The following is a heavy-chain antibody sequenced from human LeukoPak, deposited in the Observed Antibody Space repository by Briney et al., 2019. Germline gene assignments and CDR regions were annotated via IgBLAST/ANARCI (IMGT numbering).Heavy chain of an antibody. J-gene: IGHJ6*03. D-gene: IGHD3-22*01. V-gene: IGHV3-21*01. Sequence: GGSLRLSCAASGFTFSSYSMNWVRQAPGKGLEWVSSISSSSSYIYYADSVKGRFTISRDNAKNSLYLQMNSLRAEDTAVYYCARDRSDYYYDSSGYSYYMDVWGKGTTVTVSS. CDR3: ARDRSDYYYDSSGYSYYMDV. CDR1: GFTFSSYS. CDR2: ISSSSSYI.